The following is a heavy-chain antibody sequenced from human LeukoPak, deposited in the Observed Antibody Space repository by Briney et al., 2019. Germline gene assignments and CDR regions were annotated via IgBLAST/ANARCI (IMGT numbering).Heavy chain of an antibody. D-gene: IGHD2-21*01. CDR3: VRDVKNPSTVIGLFDY. Sequence: GGSLRLSCVASGFSFSSYPMNWVRQAPGKGLEWVSHINSDTNITPYTASVSGRFTISRDNANNSLYLHVNSLRDEDTAVYYCVRDVKNPSTVIGLFDYWGQGTLVTVPS. V-gene: IGHV3-48*02. J-gene: IGHJ4*02. CDR1: GFSFSSYP. CDR2: INSDTNIT.